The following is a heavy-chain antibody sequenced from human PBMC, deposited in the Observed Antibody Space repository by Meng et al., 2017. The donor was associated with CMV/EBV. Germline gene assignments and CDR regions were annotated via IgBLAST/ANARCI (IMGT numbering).Heavy chain of an antibody. CDR2: FTHRGST. D-gene: IGHD2-2*01. CDR3: ARVLPAAPYAFDI. V-gene: IGHV4-34*01. J-gene: IGHJ3*02. CDR1: GGSFSSYY. Sequence: SETLSLTCTVYGGSFSSYYWNWIRQPPGKGLEWIGEFTHRGSTNYNPSLKSRVTISLNTSKNQFSLELTSVTAADTAVYYCARVLPAAPYAFDIWGQGTMVTVSS.